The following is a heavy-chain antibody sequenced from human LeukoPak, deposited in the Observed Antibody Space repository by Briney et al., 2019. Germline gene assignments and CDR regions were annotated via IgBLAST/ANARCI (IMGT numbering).Heavy chain of an antibody. D-gene: IGHD3-9*01. J-gene: IGHJ5*02. CDR3: ARRYYDILTGYQYNWFDP. V-gene: IGHV1-2*02. CDR2: INPNSGGT. Sequence: ASVKVSCKASGFTFTGYYMHWVRQAPGQGLEWMGWINPNSGGTNYAQKFQGRVTMTRGTSISTAYMELSRLRSDDTAVYYCARRYYDILTGYQYNWFDPWGQGTLVTVSS. CDR1: GFTFTGYY.